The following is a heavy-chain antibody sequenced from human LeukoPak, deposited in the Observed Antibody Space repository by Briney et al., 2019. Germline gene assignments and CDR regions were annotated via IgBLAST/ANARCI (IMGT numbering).Heavy chain of an antibody. D-gene: IGHD3-22*01. CDR2: ISSSGSTI. CDR1: GFTFGDYY. J-gene: IGHJ1*01. CDR3: ARGSSGYYVPAEYFQH. Sequence: GGSLRLSCAASGFTFGDYYMTWIRQAPGKGLEWVSYISSSGSTIYYADSVKGRFTISRDNAKNSLYLQMNSLRAEDTAVYYCARGSSGYYVPAEYFQHWGQGTLVTVSS. V-gene: IGHV3-11*01.